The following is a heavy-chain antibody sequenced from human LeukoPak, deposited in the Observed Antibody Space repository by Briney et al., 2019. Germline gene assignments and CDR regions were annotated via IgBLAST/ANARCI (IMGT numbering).Heavy chain of an antibody. CDR3: ARDWRYCSGGSWHTWFDP. CDR1: GGSISSYY. V-gene: IGHV4-59*01. J-gene: IGHJ5*02. D-gene: IGHD2-15*01. Sequence: PSETLSLTCTVSGGSISSYYWSWIRQPPGKGLEWIGYIYYSGSTNYNPYLKRRVTISVDTSKNQFSLKLSSVTAADTAVYYCARDWRYCSGGSWHTWFDPWGQGTLVTVSS. CDR2: IYYSGST.